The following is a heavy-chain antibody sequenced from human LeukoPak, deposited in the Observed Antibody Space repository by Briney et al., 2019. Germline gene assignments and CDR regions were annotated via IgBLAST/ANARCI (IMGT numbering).Heavy chain of an antibody. V-gene: IGHV4-38-2*02. CDR3: ARGLKYYYGSGSATVSLYFDY. CDR1: HFSITSGHH. J-gene: IGHJ4*02. CDR2: IFHSGST. Sequence: PSETLSLTCTVSHFSITSGHHWGWIRQPPGKGLEWIASIFHSGSTYYNPSIKSRVTISVDTSNNQFSLNLNSVTATDTAVYYCARGLKYYYGSGSATVSLYFDYWGQGTLVTVSS. D-gene: IGHD3-10*01.